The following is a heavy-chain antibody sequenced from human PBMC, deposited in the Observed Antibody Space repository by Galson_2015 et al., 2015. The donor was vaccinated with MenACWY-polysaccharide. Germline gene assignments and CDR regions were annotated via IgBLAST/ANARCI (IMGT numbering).Heavy chain of an antibody. D-gene: IGHD3-9*01. V-gene: IGHV3-21*01. Sequence: SLRLSCAASGFTFSTYSMNWVRQAPGKGLEWVSAINGNSDHIYYADSVKGRFTISRDNAKNSLYLQMNSLRAEDTAVYYCATISTGPPYAMDVWGQGTTVTVSS. J-gene: IGHJ6*02. CDR3: ATISTGPPYAMDV. CDR1: GFTFSTYS. CDR2: INGNSDHI.